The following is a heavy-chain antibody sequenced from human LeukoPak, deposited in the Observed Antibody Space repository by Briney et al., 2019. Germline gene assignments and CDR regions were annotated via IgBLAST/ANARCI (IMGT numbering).Heavy chain of an antibody. Sequence: SETLSLTCTASGGSISSSGYYWGWIRQPPGKGLEWIASINYSGTTYYNPSLKSRVTISEDRSKNQFSLKLSSVTATDTAVYYCARLRDGRWLLEYWGQGTLVTVSS. D-gene: IGHD5-24*01. V-gene: IGHV4-39*01. CDR2: INYSGTT. J-gene: IGHJ4*02. CDR3: ARLRDGRWLLEY. CDR1: GGSISSSGYY.